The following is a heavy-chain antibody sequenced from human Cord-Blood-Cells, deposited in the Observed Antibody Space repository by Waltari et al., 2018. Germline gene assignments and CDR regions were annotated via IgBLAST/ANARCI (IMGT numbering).Heavy chain of an antibody. CDR3: ARDISTGDLRYFDL. J-gene: IGHJ2*01. V-gene: IGHV1-2*02. Sequence: QVQLVQSGAEVKKPGASVTVSCKASGYTFTGYYIHWVRQAPGQGLEWMGWSNPNSGGTNYAQKFQGRVTMTRDTSISTAYMELSRLRSDDTAVYYCARDISTGDLRYFDLWGRGTLVTVSS. D-gene: IGHD7-27*01. CDR2: SNPNSGGT. CDR1: GYTFTGYY.